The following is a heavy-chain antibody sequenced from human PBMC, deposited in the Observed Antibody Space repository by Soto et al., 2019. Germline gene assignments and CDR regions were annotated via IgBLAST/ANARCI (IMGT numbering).Heavy chain of an antibody. Sequence: PGGSLRLSCAASGFTFSSYAMHSVRQAPGKGREWVAVKSYDGSNKYYADSVKGRFTISKDNSKNTLYLQMNSLRAEDGDMYYCARGGVGGVILRVYYYYGMDVWGQGTKVTVSS. CDR1: GFTFSSYA. J-gene: IGHJ6*02. D-gene: IGHD3-3*01. CDR2: KSYDGSNK. CDR3: ARGGVGGVILRVYYYYGMDV. V-gene: IGHV3-30-3*01.